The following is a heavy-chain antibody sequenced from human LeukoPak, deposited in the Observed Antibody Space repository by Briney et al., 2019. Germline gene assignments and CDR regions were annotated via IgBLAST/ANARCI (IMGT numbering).Heavy chain of an antibody. CDR2: INEDGSEK. Sequence: PGGSLRLSCAASGFTFSRYWMSWVRQAPGKGLEWVANINEDGSEKYYVESVKGRFTISRDSAKRSVFLQMNSLRADDTAVYYCARVPSTVKADYWGQGTLVTVSS. D-gene: IGHD4-17*01. V-gene: IGHV3-7*04. CDR1: GFTFSRYW. J-gene: IGHJ4*02. CDR3: ARVPSTVKADY.